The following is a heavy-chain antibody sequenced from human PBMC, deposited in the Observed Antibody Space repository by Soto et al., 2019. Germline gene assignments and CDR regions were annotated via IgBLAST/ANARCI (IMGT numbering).Heavy chain of an antibody. Sequence: QVQRVQPGAEVKKPGASVKVSCKASGYTFTSYAIHWVRQAPGQRLEWMGWINAGNGHTQYSQRFQGRVTITRDTSANIAYMEVSSLRSEDTALYYCAREQSGEIMTMTDAFDIWGQGTMVTVSS. CDR2: INAGNGHT. J-gene: IGHJ3*02. D-gene: IGHD3-16*01. CDR3: AREQSGEIMTMTDAFDI. CDR1: GYTFTSYA. V-gene: IGHV1-3*01.